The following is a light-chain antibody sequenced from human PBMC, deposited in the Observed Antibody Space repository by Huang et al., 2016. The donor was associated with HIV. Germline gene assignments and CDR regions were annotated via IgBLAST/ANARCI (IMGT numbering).Light chain of an antibody. CDR1: RIVNRSY. J-gene: IGKJ1*01. V-gene: IGKV3-20*01. CDR2: GTS. CDR3: QEYGSS. Sequence: EIVLTQSPGTLSLSPGERATLSCRASRIVNRSYLAWYQQKPGQAPRLLIYGTSSRATGIPDRFSGSGSGTDFTLTIRRLEPEDFAVYYCQEYGSSFGQGTQVEIK.